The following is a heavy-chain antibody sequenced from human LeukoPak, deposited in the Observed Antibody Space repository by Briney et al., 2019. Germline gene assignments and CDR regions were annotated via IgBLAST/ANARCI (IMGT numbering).Heavy chain of an antibody. CDR3: ARRVYGAVTGIDY. CDR2: LPPDELDI. V-gene: IGHV3-74*01. Sequence: GGSLRLSCAASGFTFTNYWMHWVRQAPGMGLVWVSRLPPDELDIIYADSVKGRFTVSRDNSESTLYVQMNSLRAEDTAVYYCARRVYGAVTGIDYWGQGTLVTVSS. D-gene: IGHD4-17*01. CDR1: GFTFTNYW. J-gene: IGHJ4*02.